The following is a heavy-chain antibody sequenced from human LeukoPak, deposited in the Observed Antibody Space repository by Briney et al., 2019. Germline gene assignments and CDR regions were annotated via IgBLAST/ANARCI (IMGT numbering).Heavy chain of an antibody. CDR1: GFTFEDNG. CDR3: ATHSYYYGSGSYPHYLDY. D-gene: IGHD3-10*01. Sequence: GGSLRLSCAAYGFTFEDNGMSWVRQAPGKGLEWVSGLNWNGGSTGYADSGKGRFTISRDNARTSLYLQMNGLRTEDTALYYCATHSYYYGSGSYPHYLDYWGQGTLVTVSA. J-gene: IGHJ4*02. CDR2: LNWNGGST. V-gene: IGHV3-20*04.